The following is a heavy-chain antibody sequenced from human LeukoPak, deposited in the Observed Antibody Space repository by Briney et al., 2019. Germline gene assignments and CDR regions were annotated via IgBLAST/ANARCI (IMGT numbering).Heavy chain of an antibody. CDR3: ATITISGNVWSFSDLRIDF. V-gene: IGHV4-59*04. D-gene: IGHD6-19*01. J-gene: IGHJ4*02. Sequence: SETLSLTCTVSGVSMSNYYWSWIRQPPGKGLEWIGSMYHSGSTYYNPSLKSRVSMSLDTSKNQVSLNLTSVTAADTAVYYCATITISGNVWSFSDLRIDFWGRGTVVTVSS. CDR1: GVSMSNYY. CDR2: MYHSGST.